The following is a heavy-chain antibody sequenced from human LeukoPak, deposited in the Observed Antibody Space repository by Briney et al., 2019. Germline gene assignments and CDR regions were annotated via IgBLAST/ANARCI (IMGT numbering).Heavy chain of an antibody. J-gene: IGHJ4*02. V-gene: IGHV1-69*04. CDR1: GGTFSSYA. CDR3: ARDRSIQLWPDYFDY. Sequence: GASVKVSCKASGGTFSSYAISWVRQAPGQGLEWMGRIIPILGIANYAQKFQGRVTITADKSTSTAYMELSSLRSEDTAVYYCARDRSIQLWPDYFDYWGQGTLVTVSS. D-gene: IGHD5-18*01. CDR2: IIPILGIA.